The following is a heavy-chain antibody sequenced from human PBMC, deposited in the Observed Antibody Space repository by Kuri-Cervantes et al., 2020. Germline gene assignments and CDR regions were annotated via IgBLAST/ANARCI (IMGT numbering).Heavy chain of an antibody. CDR2: IKSKTDGGTT. V-gene: IGHV3-15*01. CDR1: GFTFDDYA. D-gene: IGHD4-17*01. Sequence: GESLKISCAASGFTFDDYAMHWVRQVPGKGLEWVGRIKSKTDGGTTDYAAPVKGRFTISRDDSKNTLYLQMNSLKTEDTAVYYCTSVWGYGDIYYMDVWGKGTTVTVSS. J-gene: IGHJ6*03. CDR3: TSVWGYGDIYYMDV.